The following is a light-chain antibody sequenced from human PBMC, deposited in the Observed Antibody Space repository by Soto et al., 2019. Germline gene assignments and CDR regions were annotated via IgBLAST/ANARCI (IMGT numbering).Light chain of an antibody. Sequence: SYELTQPPSVSVSPGQTASITCSGDKLGDKYACWYQQKPGRSPVLVIYQDSKRPSGIPERFSGSNSGNTATLTISGTQAMDEADYYCQAWDSSTGVFGTGTKLTVL. V-gene: IGLV3-1*01. CDR3: QAWDSSTGV. CDR2: QDS. J-gene: IGLJ1*01. CDR1: KLGDKY.